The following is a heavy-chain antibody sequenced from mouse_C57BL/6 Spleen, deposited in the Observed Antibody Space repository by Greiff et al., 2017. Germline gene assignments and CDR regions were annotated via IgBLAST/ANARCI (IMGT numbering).Heavy chain of an antibody. CDR2: ISSGGDYI. D-gene: IGHD2-5*01. CDR3: TTYYSNYDAMDY. Sequence: EVKLVESGEGLVKPGGSLKLSCAASGFTFSSYAMSWVRQTPEKRLEWVAYISSGGDYIYYADTVKGRFTISRDNARNTLYLQMSSLKSEDTAMYYCTTYYSNYDAMDYWGQGTSVTVSS. CDR1: GFTFSSYA. V-gene: IGHV5-9-1*02. J-gene: IGHJ4*01.